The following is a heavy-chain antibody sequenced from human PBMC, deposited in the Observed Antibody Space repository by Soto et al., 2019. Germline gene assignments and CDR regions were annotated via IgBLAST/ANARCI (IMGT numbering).Heavy chain of an antibody. CDR2: IYYSGST. Sequence: PSETLSLTCTVSGGSISSYYWSWIRQPPGKGLELIGYIYYSGSTNYNPSLMSRVTILVDTSKNLFSLKLSSVTAADTAVYYCARGRVVTAIDYWGQGTLVTVSS. CDR3: ARGRVVTAIDY. CDR1: GGSISSYY. V-gene: IGHV4-59*01. D-gene: IGHD2-21*02. J-gene: IGHJ4*02.